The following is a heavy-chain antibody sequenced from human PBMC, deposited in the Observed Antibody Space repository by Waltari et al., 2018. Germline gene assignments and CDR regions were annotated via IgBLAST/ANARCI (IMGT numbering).Heavy chain of an antibody. CDR3: ARSDYDILTGYLYYFDY. V-gene: IGHV3-33*01. CDR2: LGYDGSNK. Sequence: QVQLVESGGGVVQPGRSLRLSCAASGFTFSSYGMHWVRQAPGKGLEWVAVLGYDGSNKYYADSGKGRFTISRDNSKNTLYLQMNSLRAEDTAVYYCARSDYDILTGYLYYFDYWGQGTLVTVSS. J-gene: IGHJ4*02. D-gene: IGHD3-9*01. CDR1: GFTFSSYG.